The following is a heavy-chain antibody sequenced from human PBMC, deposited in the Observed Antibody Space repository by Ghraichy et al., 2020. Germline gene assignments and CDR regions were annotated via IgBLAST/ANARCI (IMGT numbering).Heavy chain of an antibody. J-gene: IGHJ3*02. Sequence: GGSLRLSCAASGFTFSSYAMSWVRQAPGKGLEWVSAISGSGGSTYYADSVKGRFTISRDNSKNTLYLQMNSLRAEDTAVYYCAKGFYYGSGSYRDAFDIWGQGTMVTVSS. CDR2: ISGSGGST. D-gene: IGHD3-10*01. V-gene: IGHV3-23*01. CDR3: AKGFYYGSGSYRDAFDI. CDR1: GFTFSSYA.